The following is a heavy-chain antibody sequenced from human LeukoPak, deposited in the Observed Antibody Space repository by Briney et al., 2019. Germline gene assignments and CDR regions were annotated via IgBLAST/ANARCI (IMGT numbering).Heavy chain of an antibody. J-gene: IGHJ4*02. CDR1: GGTFSSYA. V-gene: IGHV1-69*05. CDR3: ARTYYYGSGSYLGHDY. D-gene: IGHD3-10*01. Sequence: SVKVSCKASGGTFSSYAISWVRQAPGQGLEWMGGIIPIFGTANYAQKFQGRVTITTDESTSTAYMELSSLRSEDTAVYYCARTYYYGSGSYLGHDYWGQGTLVTVPS. CDR2: IIPIFGTA.